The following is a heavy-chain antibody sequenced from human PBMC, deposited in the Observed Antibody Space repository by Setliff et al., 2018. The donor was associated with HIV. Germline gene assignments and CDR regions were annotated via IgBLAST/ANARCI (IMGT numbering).Heavy chain of an antibody. CDR2: IYYSGSI. CDR1: GYSISSNDW. V-gene: IGHV4-28*05. CDR3: AKKGNGDYHFDY. J-gene: IGHJ4*02. Sequence: SEILSLTCVVSGYSISSNDWWGWIRQSPGKGLEWIGYIYYSGSIYYNPSLKSRVTMSVDTSKNQFSLKLSSVTAVDTAVYYCAKKGNGDYHFDYWGQGTLVTVSS. D-gene: IGHD4-17*01.